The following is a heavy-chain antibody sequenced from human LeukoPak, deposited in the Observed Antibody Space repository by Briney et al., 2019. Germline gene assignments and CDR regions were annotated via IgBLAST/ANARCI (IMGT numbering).Heavy chain of an antibody. J-gene: IGHJ4*02. CDR2: ISSSSGTI. V-gene: IGHV3-48*01. Sequence: PGGSLRLSCEASGIIFSNYNMNWVRQAPGKGLEWISYISSSSGTIYYADSVKGRFTISRDNARDSLYLQMNSLRAEDTAVYYCAKTPYSSGWYYFDYWGQGTLVTVSS. CDR1: GIIFSNYN. CDR3: AKTPYSSGWYYFDY. D-gene: IGHD6-19*01.